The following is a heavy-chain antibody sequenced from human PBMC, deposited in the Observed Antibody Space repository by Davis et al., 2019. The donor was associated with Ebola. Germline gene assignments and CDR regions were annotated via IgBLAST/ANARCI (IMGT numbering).Heavy chain of an antibody. D-gene: IGHD3-16*01. Sequence: PGGSLRLSCVASKIQFVNEHMSWVRQAPGKGLEWVASISGAARLSYYADSVEGRFTISRDNSRDTLYLQMDSLRVDDTAHYYCARGSPGVMANAWFDPWGQGTLVVVSS. CDR1: KIQFVNEH. J-gene: IGHJ5*02. V-gene: IGHV3-23*01. CDR2: ISGAARLS. CDR3: ARGSPGVMANAWFDP.